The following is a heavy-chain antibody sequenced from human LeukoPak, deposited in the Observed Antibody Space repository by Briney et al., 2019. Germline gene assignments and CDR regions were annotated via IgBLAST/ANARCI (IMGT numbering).Heavy chain of an antibody. CDR2: IWYDGTNV. CDR3: VRDGGELEADGFNI. Sequence: GGSLRLSCAASGFLFSTYGMHWVRQAPGKGLEWVAIIWYDGTNVKYVDSVKGRFTISRDNSKNTLYLQMNSLRAEDTAVYYCVRDGGELEADGFNIWGKGTMVTVSS. CDR1: GFLFSTYG. D-gene: IGHD2-21*01. V-gene: IGHV3-33*01. J-gene: IGHJ3*02.